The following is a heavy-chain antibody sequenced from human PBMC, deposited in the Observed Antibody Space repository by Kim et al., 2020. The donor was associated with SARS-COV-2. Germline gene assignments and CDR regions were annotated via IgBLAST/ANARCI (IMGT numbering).Heavy chain of an antibody. V-gene: IGHV4-39*01. CDR1: GGSISSSSYY. CDR3: ARLRPIGWFDP. CDR2: IYYSGST. J-gene: IGHJ5*02. D-gene: IGHD2-21*01. Sequence: SETLSLTCTVSGGSISSSSYYWGWIRQPPGKGLEWIGRIYYSGSTYYNPSLKSRVTISVDTSKNHFTLKLSSVTAADTAVYYCARLRPIGWFDPWGQGTLVTVSS.